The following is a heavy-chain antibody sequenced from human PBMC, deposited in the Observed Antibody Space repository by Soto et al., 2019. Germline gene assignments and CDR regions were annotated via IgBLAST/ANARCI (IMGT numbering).Heavy chain of an antibody. J-gene: IGHJ6*03. CDR3: AGSVPTAYYYYYMDV. Sequence: SETLSLTCTVSGGSISSYYWSWIRQHPGKGLEWIGYIYYSGSTYYNPSLKSRVTISVDTSKNQFSLKLSSVTAADTAVYYCAGSVPTAYYYYYMDVWGKGTTVTVSS. V-gene: IGHV4-59*06. CDR1: GGSISSYY. D-gene: IGHD3-10*02. CDR2: IYYSGST.